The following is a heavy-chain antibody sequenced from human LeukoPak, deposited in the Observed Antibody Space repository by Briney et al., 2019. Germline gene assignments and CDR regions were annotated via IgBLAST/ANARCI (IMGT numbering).Heavy chain of an antibody. CDR2: ISAYNGNT. V-gene: IGHV1-18*01. CDR1: GGTFSSYA. Sequence: ASVKVSCKAPGGTFSSYAISWVRQAPGQGLEWMGWISAYNGNTNYAQKLQGRVTMTTDTSTSTAYMELRSLRSDDTAVYYCARSWYYYDSSGQQERAFDIWGQGTMVTVSS. CDR3: ARSWYYYDSSGQQERAFDI. J-gene: IGHJ3*02. D-gene: IGHD3-22*01.